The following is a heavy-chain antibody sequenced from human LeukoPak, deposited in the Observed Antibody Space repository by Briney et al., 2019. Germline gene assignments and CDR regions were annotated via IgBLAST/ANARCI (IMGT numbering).Heavy chain of an antibody. CDR2: IYYSGST. Sequence: SETLSLTCTVSGGSISSYYWSWIRQPPGKGLEWIGYIYYSGSTNYNPSLKSRVTISVDTSKNQFSLKLSSVTAADTAVYYCARGKGVFPGDYYYGMDVWGQGTTVTVSS. CDR3: ARGKGVFPGDYYYGMDV. D-gene: IGHD3-10*01. CDR1: GGSISSYY. V-gene: IGHV4-59*01. J-gene: IGHJ6*02.